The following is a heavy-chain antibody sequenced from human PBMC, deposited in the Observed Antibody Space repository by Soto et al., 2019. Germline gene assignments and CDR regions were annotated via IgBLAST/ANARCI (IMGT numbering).Heavy chain of an antibody. CDR2: ISAHNGNT. Sequence: QVHLMQSGAEVKKPGASVKVSCQGSGYAFTTYGITWVRQAPGQGLEWLGWISAHNGNTNYAKKLQGRVTVTRDTSTSTAYMELRSLRYDDTAVYYCARGRYGDYWGQGALVTVSS. CDR3: ARGRYGDY. V-gene: IGHV1-18*01. CDR1: GYAFTTYG. D-gene: IGHD1-1*01. J-gene: IGHJ4*02.